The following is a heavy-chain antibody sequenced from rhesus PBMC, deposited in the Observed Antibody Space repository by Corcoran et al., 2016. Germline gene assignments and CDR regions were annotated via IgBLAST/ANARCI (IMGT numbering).Heavy chain of an antibody. V-gene: IGHV4-122*02. J-gene: IGHJ2*01. CDR3: VRDNNNYVYWYFDL. Sequence: QLQLQESGPGLVKPSETLSLTSAVSGYSISRGYGWSWIRQSPGKGLEWIAFISSSGGTSYNPALKSRVTISRDTSKNQFSLNLNSVTAADTAVYYCVRDNNNYVYWYFDLWGPDTPITISS. D-gene: IGHD3-22*01. CDR1: GYSISRGYG. CDR2: ISSSGGT.